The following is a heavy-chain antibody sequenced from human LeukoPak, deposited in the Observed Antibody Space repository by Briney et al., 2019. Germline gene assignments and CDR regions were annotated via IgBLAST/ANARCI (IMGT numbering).Heavy chain of an antibody. J-gene: IGHJ6*03. CDR3: ARTLSSGYPDYFYYMDV. V-gene: IGHV4-61*08. D-gene: IGHD3-22*01. CDR1: GDSISSGDYY. Sequence: SETLSLTCTVSGDSISSGDYYWSWIRQSPGKGLEWIGYIYYSGSTKYNPSLKSRVSVSVDTSKNQFSLKLSSVTAADTAVYYCARTLSSGYPDYFYYMDVWGKGTTVTISS. CDR2: IYYSGST.